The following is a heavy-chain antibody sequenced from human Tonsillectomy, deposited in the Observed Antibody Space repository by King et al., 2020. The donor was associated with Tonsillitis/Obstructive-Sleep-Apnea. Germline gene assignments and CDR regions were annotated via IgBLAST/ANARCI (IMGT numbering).Heavy chain of an antibody. CDR2: ISGSGGST. D-gene: IGHD6-6*01. CDR3: ARNRDSTSSGGN. V-gene: IGHV3-23*04. J-gene: IGHJ4*02. Sequence: VQLVESGGGLVQPGGSLRLSCAASGFTFSSYAMSWVRQAPGKGLEWVSAISGSGGSTYYADSVKGRVTNSRDNSKNTLYLQINSLRAEDTAVYYCARNRDSTSSGGNWGQGTLVTVSS. CDR1: GFTFSSYA.